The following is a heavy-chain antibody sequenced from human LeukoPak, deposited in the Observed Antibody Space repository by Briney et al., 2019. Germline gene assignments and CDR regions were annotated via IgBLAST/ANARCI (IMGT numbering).Heavy chain of an antibody. Sequence: GGSLRLSCAASGFIFSNFAISWVRQAPGKGLEWVSGISGSGSSTYYADSVKGRFTISRDNSKNTLYLQMNSLRAEDTAVYYCAKALVGYCSGGSCYPPYYFDYWGQGTLVTVSS. V-gene: IGHV3-23*01. CDR1: GFIFSNFA. CDR3: AKALVGYCSGGSCYPPYYFDY. CDR2: ISGSGSST. D-gene: IGHD2-15*01. J-gene: IGHJ4*02.